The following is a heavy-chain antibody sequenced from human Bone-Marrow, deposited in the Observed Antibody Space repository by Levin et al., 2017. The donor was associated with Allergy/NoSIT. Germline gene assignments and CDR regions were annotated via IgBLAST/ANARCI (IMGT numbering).Heavy chain of an antibody. CDR1: DFSLSTSGVG. J-gene: IGHJ4*02. CDR3: VHTTLRAPVIKDELYFDY. V-gene: IGHV2-5*02. D-gene: IGHD3-22*01. CDR2: VYWDDDK. Sequence: ESGPTLVKPTQTLTLTCTFSDFSLSTSGVGVGWVRRPPGKALEWLAVVYWDDDKDYIPSLKSRLTITKDTSSNQVVLTMTNMDPVDTGTYYCVHTTLRAPVIKDELYFDYWGRGTLVTVSS.